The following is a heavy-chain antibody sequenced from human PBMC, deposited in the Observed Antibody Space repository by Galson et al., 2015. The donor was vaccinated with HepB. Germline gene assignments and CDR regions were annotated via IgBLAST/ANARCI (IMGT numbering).Heavy chain of an antibody. CDR1: GFTFNTYT. D-gene: IGHD6-13*01. CDR3: ARSYSSSWHRFDI. V-gene: IGHV3-30*04. Sequence: SLRLSCAASGFTFNTYTFHWVRQAPGEGLEWVAVISYDGSQRYYTDSVRGQFTISRDNSMNTLYLEMNSLRPEDTAVYYCARSYSSSWHRFDIWGQGTLVTVSS. J-gene: IGHJ4*02. CDR2: ISYDGSQR.